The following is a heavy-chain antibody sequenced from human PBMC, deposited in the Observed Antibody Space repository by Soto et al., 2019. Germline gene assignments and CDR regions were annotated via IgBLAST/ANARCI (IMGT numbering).Heavy chain of an antibody. V-gene: IGHV4-39*01. CDR1: GGSISSSSYY. CDR3: ARKLSHLGWFDP. D-gene: IGHD1-7*01. J-gene: IGHJ5*02. Sequence: SETLSLTCTVSGGSISSSSYYWGWIRQPPGKGLEWIGSIYYSGSTYYNPSLKSRVTISVDTSKNQFPLKLSSVTAADTAVYYCARKLSHLGWFDPWGQGTLVTVSS. CDR2: IYYSGST.